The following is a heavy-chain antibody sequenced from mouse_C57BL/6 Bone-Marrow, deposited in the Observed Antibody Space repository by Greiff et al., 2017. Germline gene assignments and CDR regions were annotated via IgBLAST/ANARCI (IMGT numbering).Heavy chain of an antibody. CDR3: ATYYSNAWFAY. D-gene: IGHD2-5*01. V-gene: IGHV2-9-1*01. CDR2: IWTGGGT. CDR1: GFSLTSYA. J-gene: IGHJ3*01. Sequence: VQLQQSGPGLVAPSQSLSITCTVSGFSLTSYAISWVRQPPGKGLEWLGVIWTGGGTNYNSALKSRLNISKDNSKSQVFLKMNSMQTDDTARYYCATYYSNAWFAYWGQGTLVTVSA.